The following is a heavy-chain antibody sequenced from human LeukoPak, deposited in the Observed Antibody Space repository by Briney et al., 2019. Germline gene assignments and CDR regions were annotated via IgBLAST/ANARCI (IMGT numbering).Heavy chain of an antibody. CDR2: IIPIFGTA. Sequence: SVKVSCKASGGTFSSYAISWVRQAPGQGLEWMGGIIPIFGTANYAQKFQGRVTITADESTSTAYMELSSLRSEDTAVYYCASTLHIAAAGNFDYWGQGTLVTVSS. J-gene: IGHJ4*02. V-gene: IGHV1-69*13. CDR1: GGTFSSYA. CDR3: ASTLHIAAAGNFDY. D-gene: IGHD6-13*01.